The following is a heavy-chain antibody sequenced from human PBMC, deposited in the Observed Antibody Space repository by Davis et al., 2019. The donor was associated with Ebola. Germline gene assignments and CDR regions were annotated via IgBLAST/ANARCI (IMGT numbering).Heavy chain of an antibody. V-gene: IGHV3-7*03. CDR2: IKQDGSEK. CDR1: GFTFSSYA. J-gene: IGHJ5*02. D-gene: IGHD3-3*01. Sequence: GGSLRLSCAASGFTFSSYAMSWVRQAPGKGLEWVANIKQDGSEKYYVDSVKGRFTISRDNAKNSLYLQMNSLRAEDTAVYYCARINGHYDFWSGYYLYRRFDPWGQGTLVTVSS. CDR3: ARINGHYDFWSGYYLYRRFDP.